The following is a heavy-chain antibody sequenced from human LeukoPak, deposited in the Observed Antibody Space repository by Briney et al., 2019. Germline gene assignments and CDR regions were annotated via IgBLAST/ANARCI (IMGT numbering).Heavy chain of an antibody. CDR1: GGSISSSSYY. CDR3: ARVKLVAITKHFDY. Sequence: SETLSLTCTVSGGSISSSSYYWGWIRQPPGKGLEWIGSIYYSGSTYYNPSLKSRVTISVDTSKNQFSLKLSSVTAAVTAVYYCARVKLVAITKHFDYWGQGTLVTVSS. J-gene: IGHJ4*02. CDR2: IYYSGST. V-gene: IGHV4-39*07. D-gene: IGHD2-8*02.